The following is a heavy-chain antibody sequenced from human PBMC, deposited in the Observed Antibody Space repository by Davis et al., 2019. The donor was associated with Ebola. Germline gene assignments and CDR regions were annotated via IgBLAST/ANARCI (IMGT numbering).Heavy chain of an antibody. CDR2: ISSSGSTT. Sequence: GESLKISCAASGFTFSDYYMSWIRQAPGKGLEWVSYISSSGSTTYYADSVKGRFTISRDNAKNSLYLQMNSLRAEDTAVYYCARGYYGDYVIDYWGQGTLVTVSS. CDR3: ARGYYGDYVIDY. CDR1: GFTFSDYY. D-gene: IGHD4-17*01. V-gene: IGHV3-11*01. J-gene: IGHJ4*02.